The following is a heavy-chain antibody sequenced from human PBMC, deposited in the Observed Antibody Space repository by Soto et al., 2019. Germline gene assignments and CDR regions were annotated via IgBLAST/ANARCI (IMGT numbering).Heavy chain of an antibody. CDR1: GCSIDSTDYS. D-gene: IGHD6-19*01. CDR3: ARIHWSQSSLDY. J-gene: IGHJ4*02. Sequence: TLSLTCAVAGCSIDSTDYSLTWIRQPPGKGLEWIGYVSHRGTAYSIPSLKGRLTLSMDSSQTQFSLKLTSVTAADSAVYYCARIHWSQSSLDYWGRGILVTVSS. V-gene: IGHV4-30-2*01. CDR2: VSHRGTA.